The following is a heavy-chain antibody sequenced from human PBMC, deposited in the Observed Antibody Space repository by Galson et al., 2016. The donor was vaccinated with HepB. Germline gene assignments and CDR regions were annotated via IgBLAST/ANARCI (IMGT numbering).Heavy chain of an antibody. V-gene: IGHV3-23*01. CDR3: AKVLPYSAGHGMDV. J-gene: IGHJ6*01. CDR1: GFTFSNYA. CDR2: ISGGNT. Sequence: LRLSCAASGFTFSNYAMSWVRQAPGKGLEWVSLISGGNTYYADSVRGRFTISRDNSKNTLYLQMNSLRAEDTAVYYCAKVLPYSAGHGMDVRGQGTTVTVSS. D-gene: IGHD6-13*01.